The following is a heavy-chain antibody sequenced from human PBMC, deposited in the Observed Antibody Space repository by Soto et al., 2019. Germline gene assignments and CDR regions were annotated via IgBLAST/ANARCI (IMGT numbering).Heavy chain of an antibody. CDR3: ATARRLRFLEWYTD. CDR1: GYTLTELS. D-gene: IGHD3-3*01. J-gene: IGHJ4*02. CDR2: FDPEDGET. Sequence: ASVKVSCKVSGYTLTELSMHWVRQAPGKGLEWMGGFDPEDGETIYAQKFQGRVTMTEDTSTDTAYMELSSLRSEDTAVYYCATARRLRFLEWYTDWGQGTLVTVSS. V-gene: IGHV1-24*01.